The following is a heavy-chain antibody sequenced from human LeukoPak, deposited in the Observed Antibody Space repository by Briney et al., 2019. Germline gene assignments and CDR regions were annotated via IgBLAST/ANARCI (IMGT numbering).Heavy chain of an antibody. D-gene: IGHD6-19*01. V-gene: IGHV4-4*02. J-gene: IGHJ5*02. CDR1: GGSISSNNW. Sequence: SETLSLTCAVSGGSISSNNWWSWVRQPPGKGLEWIGEMYHSGNTKHNPSLKSRVTISVDKSKNQFSLKLTSVTAADTAVYYCARDPGEYGSSSGWFDPWGQGALVTVSS. CDR3: ARDPGEYGSSSGWFDP. CDR2: MYHSGNT.